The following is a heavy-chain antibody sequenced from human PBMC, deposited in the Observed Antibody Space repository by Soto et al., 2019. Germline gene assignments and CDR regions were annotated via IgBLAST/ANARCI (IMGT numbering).Heavy chain of an antibody. Sequence: SETLSLTCTVSGGSITSSSYYWSWIRQPPGKGLEWIGYIYYSGSTNYNPSLKSRVTISVDTSKNQFSLKLSSVTAADTAVYYCARHIGYCSSTSCYGTQEFDYWGQGTLVTVSS. CDR2: IYYSGST. CDR3: ARHIGYCSSTSCYGTQEFDY. V-gene: IGHV4-61*05. J-gene: IGHJ4*02. D-gene: IGHD2-2*01. CDR1: GGSITSSSYY.